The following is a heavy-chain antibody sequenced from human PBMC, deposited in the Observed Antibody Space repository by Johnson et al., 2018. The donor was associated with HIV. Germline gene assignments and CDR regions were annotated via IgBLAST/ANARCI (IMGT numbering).Heavy chain of an antibody. CDR2: IASLGDNT. J-gene: IGHJ3*02. CDR3: ARRGNYLADAFDI. Sequence: QVQLVESGGGVVQPGESLRLSCAPSGFTFSRHPMHWVRQAPGKGLEHVATIASLGDNTYYADSVKGRFTISRDNSKSTLYLQMNSLRAEDTAVYYCARRGNYLADAFDIWGQGTMVTVSS. CDR1: GFTFSRHP. D-gene: IGHD1-7*01. V-gene: IGHV3-64*04.